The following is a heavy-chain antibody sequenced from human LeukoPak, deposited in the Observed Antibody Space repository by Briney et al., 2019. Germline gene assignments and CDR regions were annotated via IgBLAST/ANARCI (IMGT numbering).Heavy chain of an antibody. J-gene: IGHJ4*02. V-gene: IGHV4-59*08. CDR2: IYYSGST. Sequence: SETLSLTCTVSGGSISSYYWSWIRQPPGKGLEWIGYIYYSGSTNYNPSLKSRVTISVDTSKNQFSLKLSSVTAADTAVYYCARVGGTVGDFDYWGQGTLVTVSS. CDR1: GGSISSYY. D-gene: IGHD1-26*01. CDR3: ARVGGTVGDFDY.